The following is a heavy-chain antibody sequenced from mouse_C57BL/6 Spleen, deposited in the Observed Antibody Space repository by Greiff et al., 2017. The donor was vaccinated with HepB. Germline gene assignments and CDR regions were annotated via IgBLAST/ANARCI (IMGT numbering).Heavy chain of an antibody. V-gene: IGHV5-9*01. CDR3: ARFEYGTSYFDY. J-gene: IGHJ2*01. CDR1: GFTFSSYT. Sequence: EVQLVESGGGLVKPGGSLKLSCAASGFTFSSYTMSWVRQTPEKRLEWVATISGGGGNTYYPDSVKGRFTISRDNAKNTLYLQMSSLRSEDTALYYCARFEYGTSYFDYWGQGTTLTVSS. D-gene: IGHD1-2*01. CDR2: ISGGGGNT.